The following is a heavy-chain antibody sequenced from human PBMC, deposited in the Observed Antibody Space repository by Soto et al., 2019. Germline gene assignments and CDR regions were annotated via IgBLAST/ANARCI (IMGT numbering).Heavy chain of an antibody. CDR3: ARDRTYYSSSWYRDDAFDI. CDR1: GFTFSNYA. D-gene: IGHD6-13*01. J-gene: IGHJ3*02. Sequence: PGGSLRLSCAASGFTFSNYAMSWVRQAPGKGLEWVAVIWYDGSNKYYADSVKGRFTISRDNSKNTLYLQMNSLRAEDTAVYYCARDRTYYSSSWYRDDAFDIWGQGTMVTVSS. V-gene: IGHV3-33*08. CDR2: IWYDGSNK.